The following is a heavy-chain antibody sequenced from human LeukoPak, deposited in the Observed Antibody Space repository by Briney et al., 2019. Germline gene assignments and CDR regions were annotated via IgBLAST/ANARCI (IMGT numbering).Heavy chain of an antibody. CDR1: GFTFSNAW. CDR2: IKSETDGGTT. CDR3: SKYQLPHIAAIAS. V-gene: IGHV3-15*01. D-gene: IGHD6-25*01. Sequence: GGSLRLSCAASGFTFSNAWVNWVRQAPGKGLEWVGRIKSETDGGTTDYAAPVKGRFTISRDDSKNTLYLEVNSLKTEDTAVYYCSKYQLPHIAAIASWGQGTLVTVSS. J-gene: IGHJ4*02.